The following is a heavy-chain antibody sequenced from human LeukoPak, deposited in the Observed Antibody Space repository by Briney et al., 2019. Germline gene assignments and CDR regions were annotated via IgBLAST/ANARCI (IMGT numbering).Heavy chain of an antibody. J-gene: IGHJ4*02. CDR3: AKDVVGSGWYYFDY. D-gene: IGHD6-19*01. Sequence: PGGSLRLSCAASGFTFDDYAMHWVRQAPGKGLEWVSGISWNSGSIGYADSVKGRFTISRDNAKNSLYLQMNSLRAEDTALYYCAKDVVGSGWYYFDYWGQGTLVIVSS. CDR2: ISWNSGSI. CDR1: GFTFDDYA. V-gene: IGHV3-9*01.